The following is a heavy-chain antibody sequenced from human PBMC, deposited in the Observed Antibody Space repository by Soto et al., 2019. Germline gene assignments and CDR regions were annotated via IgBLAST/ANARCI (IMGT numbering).Heavy chain of an antibody. CDR2: IDPSDSYT. CDR3: ARFEYSSSSGGSYYYGMDV. V-gene: IGHV5-10-1*01. D-gene: IGHD6-6*01. CDR1: GYSFTSYW. Sequence: PGESLKISCKGSGYSFTSYWISWVRQMPGNGLEWMGRIDPSDSYTNYSPSFQGHVTISADKSISTAYLQWSSLKASDTAMYYCARFEYSSSSGGSYYYGMDVWGQGTTVTVSS. J-gene: IGHJ6*02.